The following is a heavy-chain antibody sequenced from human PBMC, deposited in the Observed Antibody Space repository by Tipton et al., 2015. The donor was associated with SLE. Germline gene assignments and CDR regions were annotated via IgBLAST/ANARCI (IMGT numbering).Heavy chain of an antibody. CDR1: GGSFSGYY. CDR2: INHSGST. Sequence: TLSLTCAVYGGSFSGYYWSWIRQPPGKGLEWIGEINHSGSTNYNPSLKSRVTISVDTSKNQFSLKLSSVTAADTAVHYCARGIGWLSLDYWGQGTLVTVSS. J-gene: IGHJ4*02. V-gene: IGHV4-34*01. CDR3: ARGIGWLSLDY. D-gene: IGHD6-19*01.